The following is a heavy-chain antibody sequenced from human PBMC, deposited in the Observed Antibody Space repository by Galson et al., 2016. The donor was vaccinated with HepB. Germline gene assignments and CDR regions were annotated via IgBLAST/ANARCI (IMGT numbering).Heavy chain of an antibody. CDR3: ALLRMAGGLRTFGY. Sequence: PALVKPTQTLTLTCVFSGFSLDTREMTVGWIRQPPGKALEWLARLDWDDDKVYNSLLETRLTVSKDTTRNQVVLSMTNMDPVDTATYYCALLRMAGGLRTFGYWGRGLFVTVSS. D-gene: IGHD2-15*01. CDR1: GFSLDTREMT. CDR2: LDWDDDK. V-gene: IGHV2-70*04. J-gene: IGHJ4*02.